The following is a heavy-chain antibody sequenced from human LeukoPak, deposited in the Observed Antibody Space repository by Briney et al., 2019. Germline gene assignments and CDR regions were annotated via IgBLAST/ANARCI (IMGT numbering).Heavy chain of an antibody. Sequence: SETLSLICAVYGGSFSGYYWSWIRQPPGRGLEWIEEINHSGSTNDNPSLKSRVTISVDTSKNQFSLKLSSVTAADTAVYYCARGRKAATLTTYDYVWGIGYYFDYWGQGTLVTVSS. CDR1: GGSFSGYY. D-gene: IGHD3-16*01. V-gene: IGHV4-34*01. J-gene: IGHJ4*02. CDR3: ARGRKAATLTTYDYVWGIGYYFDY. CDR2: INHSGST.